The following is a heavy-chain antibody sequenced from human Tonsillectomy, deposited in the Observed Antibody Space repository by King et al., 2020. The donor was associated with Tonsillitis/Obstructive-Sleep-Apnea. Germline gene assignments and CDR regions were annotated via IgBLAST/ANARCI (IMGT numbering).Heavy chain of an antibody. D-gene: IGHD5-18*01. CDR2: ISGSGDST. CDR3: AKGEGYSYGSDGCLDL. CDR1: GFTFSSYA. J-gene: IGHJ2*01. V-gene: IGHV3-23*04. Sequence: VQLVESGGGLVQPGGSLRLSCAASGFTFSSYAMSWVRQAPGKGLEWVSAISGSGDSTYYADSVKGRFTISRDNSKNTLYLQMNSLRAEDTAVYYCAKGEGYSYGSDGCLDLWGRGTLVTVSS.